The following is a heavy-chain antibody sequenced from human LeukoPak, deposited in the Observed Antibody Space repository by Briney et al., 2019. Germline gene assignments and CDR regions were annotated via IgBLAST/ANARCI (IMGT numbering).Heavy chain of an antibody. CDR3: TKDIFTGIAASGAIDY. D-gene: IGHD6-13*01. J-gene: IGHJ4*02. CDR2: ISWNGGIL. V-gene: IGHV3-9*01. CDR1: GFTFDDYA. Sequence: GGSLRLSCAASGFTFDDYAMHWVRQAPGKGLEWVSGISWNGGILGYADSVKGRFTISRDNAKNSLYLQMNSLRAEDTALYYCTKDIFTGIAASGAIDYWGQGTLVTVSS.